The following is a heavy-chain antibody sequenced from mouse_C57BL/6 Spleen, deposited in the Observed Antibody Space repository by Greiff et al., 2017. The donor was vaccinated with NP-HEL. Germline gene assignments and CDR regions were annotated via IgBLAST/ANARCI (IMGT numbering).Heavy chain of an antibody. V-gene: IGHV5-12*01. D-gene: IGHD1-3*01. CDR3: ARHGTSAWFAY. CDR2: ISNGGGST. J-gene: IGHJ3*01. Sequence: EVHLVESGGGLVQPGGSLKLSCAASGFTFSDYYMYWVRQTPEKRLEWVAYISNGGGSTYYPDTVKGRFTISRDNAKNTLYLQMSRLKSEDTAMYYCARHGTSAWFAYWGQGTLVTVSA. CDR1: GFTFSDYY.